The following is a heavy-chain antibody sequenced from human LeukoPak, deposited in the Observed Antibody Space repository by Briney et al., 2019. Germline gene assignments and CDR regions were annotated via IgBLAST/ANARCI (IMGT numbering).Heavy chain of an antibody. CDR3: ARDYYDSTRPFDY. CDR2: INTNTGNP. D-gene: IGHD3-22*01. J-gene: IGHJ4*02. CDR1: GGTFSSYA. V-gene: IGHV7-4-1*02. Sequence: GASVKVSCKASGGTFSSYAISWVRQAPGQGLEWMGWINTNTGNPTYAQGFTGRFVFSLDTSVNTAYLQISSLKAEDTAVYYCARDYYDSTRPFDYWGQGTLVTVSS.